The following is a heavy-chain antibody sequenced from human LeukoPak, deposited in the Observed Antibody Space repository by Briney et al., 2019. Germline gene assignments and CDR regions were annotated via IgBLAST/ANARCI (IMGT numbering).Heavy chain of an antibody. D-gene: IGHD3-22*01. J-gene: IGHJ4*02. CDR3: ARLPSPYYYYGSAPDY. CDR2: IYYSGST. CDR1: GGSISSYS. V-gene: IGHV4-59*08. Sequence: KPSETLSLTCTGSGGSISSYSCSWIRQPPGKGLEWIGYIYYSGSTNYNPSLKSRVTISVDTSKSQFSLKLSSVTAADTAVYFCARLPSPYYYYGSAPDYWGQGALVTVSS.